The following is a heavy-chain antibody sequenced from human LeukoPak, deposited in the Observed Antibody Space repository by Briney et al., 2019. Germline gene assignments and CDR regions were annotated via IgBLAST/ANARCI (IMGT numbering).Heavy chain of an antibody. CDR3: ARFKVVVVPKRGDYGMDV. CDR2: IYSGGST. V-gene: IGHV3-53*04. Sequence: GGSLRLSCAASGFTVSSNYMSWVRQAPGKGLEWVSVIYSGGSTYYADSVKGRFTISRHNSKNTLYLQMNSLRAEDTAVYYCARFKVVVVPKRGDYGMDVWGQGTTVTVSS. CDR1: GFTVSSNY. D-gene: IGHD3-22*01. J-gene: IGHJ6*02.